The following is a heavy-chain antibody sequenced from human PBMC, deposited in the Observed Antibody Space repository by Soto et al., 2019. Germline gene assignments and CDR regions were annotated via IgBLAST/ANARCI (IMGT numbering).Heavy chain of an antibody. CDR1: GFTFSSYW. Sequence: PGGSLRLSCAASGFTFSSYWMHWVRQAPGKGLVWVSRINSDGSSTSYADSVKGRFTISRDNAKNTLYLQMNSLRAEDTAVYYCARALKYSGYDYPYYYGMDVWGQGTTVTVSS. D-gene: IGHD5-12*01. CDR3: ARALKYSGYDYPYYYGMDV. CDR2: INSDGSST. J-gene: IGHJ6*02. V-gene: IGHV3-74*01.